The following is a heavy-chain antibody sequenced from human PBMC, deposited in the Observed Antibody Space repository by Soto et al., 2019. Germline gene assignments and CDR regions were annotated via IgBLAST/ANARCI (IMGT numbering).Heavy chain of an antibody. CDR3: ARLGAPTYYYYGMDV. J-gene: IGHJ6*02. CDR2: IYPGDSDT. Sequence: EESLTTSCKDSGYSFTSYGIVWVLQMPGKGLEWMGIIYPGDSDTRYSPSFQGQVTISADKSISTAYLQWSSLKASDTAMYYCARLGAPTYYYYGMDVWGQGTTVTVSS. CDR1: GYSFTSYG. V-gene: IGHV5-51*01.